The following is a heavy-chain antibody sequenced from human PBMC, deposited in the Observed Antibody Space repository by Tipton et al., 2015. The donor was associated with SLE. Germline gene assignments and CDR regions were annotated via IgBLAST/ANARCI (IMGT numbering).Heavy chain of an antibody. CDR1: GGSISSHY. V-gene: IGHV4-59*11. J-gene: IGHJ5*02. CDR2: IYYSGST. CDR3: ARLKSTDNWFDP. Sequence: TLSLTCTVSGGSISSHYWSWIRQPPGKGLEWIGYIYYSGSTNYNPSLKSRVPISVDTSKNQFSLKLSSVTAADTAVYYCARLKSTDNWFDPWGQGTLVTVSS.